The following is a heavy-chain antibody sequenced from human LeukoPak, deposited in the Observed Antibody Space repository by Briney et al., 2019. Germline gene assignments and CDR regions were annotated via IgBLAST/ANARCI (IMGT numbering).Heavy chain of an antibody. V-gene: IGHV4-59*01. D-gene: IGHD2-2*01. J-gene: IGHJ4*02. Sequence: PSETLSLTCTVSGGSINSYYWSWVRQPPGKGLEWIGYIHSSGSPNYNPSLKSRVTISVDTSKNHFSLNLSSVTAADTAVYYCARGGSPFCISPSCQGAFDSWGQGTLVTVSS. CDR3: ARGGSPFCISPSCQGAFDS. CDR1: GGSINSYY. CDR2: IHSSGSP.